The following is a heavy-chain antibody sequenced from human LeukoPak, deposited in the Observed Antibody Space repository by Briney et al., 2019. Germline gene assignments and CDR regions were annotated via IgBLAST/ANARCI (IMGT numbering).Heavy chain of an antibody. V-gene: IGHV1-2*02. Sequence: ASVKVSCKASGYTFTGYYMHWVRQAPGQGLEWMGWINPNSGGTNYAQKFQGRVTMTRDTSISTAYMVLSRLRSDDTAVYYCARAEYYDILTGKYYFDYWGQGTLVTVSS. D-gene: IGHD3-9*01. J-gene: IGHJ4*02. CDR1: GYTFTGYY. CDR2: INPNSGGT. CDR3: ARAEYYDILTGKYYFDY.